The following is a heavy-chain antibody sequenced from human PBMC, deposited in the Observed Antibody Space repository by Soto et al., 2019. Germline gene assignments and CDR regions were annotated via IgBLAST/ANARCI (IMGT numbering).Heavy chain of an antibody. CDR1: GGSINSGGYC. J-gene: IGHJ4*01. V-gene: IGHV4-31*03. D-gene: IGHD5-18*01. CDR2: ISYGGST. CDR3: SRRILV. Sequence: QVQLQESGPGRVKPSQTLSLTCTVSGGSINSGGYCWSWIRQHPGKGLDWIGCISYGGSTSYNPSLKSRVTISVDTSKHQFSLKPTSVTAADTAVYYCSRRILVWVDGALITVSS.